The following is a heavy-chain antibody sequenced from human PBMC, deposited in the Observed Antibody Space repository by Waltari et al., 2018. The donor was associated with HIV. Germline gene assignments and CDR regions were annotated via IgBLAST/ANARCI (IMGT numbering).Heavy chain of an antibody. D-gene: IGHD3-10*01. V-gene: IGHV3-7*01. CDR1: GFRRSFSAYW. CDR2: INEDGSEK. CDR3: AGDGSWSRTWFDP. J-gene: IGHJ5*02. Sequence: QLAESGGGLVQPGGSLRLSCAGTGFGPGFRRSFSAYWMSWLRKAPGKGLEWVANINEDGSEKYYADSVKGRFTISRDNAKRSFYLQMNSLRVEDTAVYFCAGDGSWSRTWFDPWGQGTLVTVSS.